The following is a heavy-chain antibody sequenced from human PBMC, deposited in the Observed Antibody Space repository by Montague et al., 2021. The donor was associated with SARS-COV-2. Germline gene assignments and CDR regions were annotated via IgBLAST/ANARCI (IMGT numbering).Heavy chain of an antibody. D-gene: IGHD4-23*01. CDR1: GFSLSTSGMC. Sequence: PALVKPTQTLTLTCTFSGFSLSTSGMCVSWIRQPPGKALEWLTLIDWDDDKYYSTSLKTRLTISKDTSKNQVVLTMTNMDPVDTATYDCARSYGTTVVTRAFDYWGQGNLVTVSS. CDR2: IDWDDDK. V-gene: IGHV2-70*01. J-gene: IGHJ4*02. CDR3: ARSYGTTVVTRAFDY.